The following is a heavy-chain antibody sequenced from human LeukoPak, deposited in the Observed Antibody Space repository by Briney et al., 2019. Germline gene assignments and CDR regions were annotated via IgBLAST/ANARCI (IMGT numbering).Heavy chain of an antibody. D-gene: IGHD3-16*01. Sequence: GGSLRLSCAASGFIFSTYSMNWVRQAPGKGLEWVSSISSSSIYIYYADSVKGRFTISRDNAKNSLYLQMNSLRAEDTAVYYCAKGSRGGGRVYFDYWGQGTLVTVSS. CDR3: AKGSRGGGRVYFDY. CDR2: ISSSSIYI. V-gene: IGHV3-21*04. J-gene: IGHJ4*02. CDR1: GFIFSTYS.